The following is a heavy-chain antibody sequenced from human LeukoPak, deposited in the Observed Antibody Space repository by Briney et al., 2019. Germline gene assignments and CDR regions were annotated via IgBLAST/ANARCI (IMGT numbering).Heavy chain of an antibody. CDR2: IRFDGSHK. V-gene: IGHV3-30*02. Sequence: PGGSLRLSCAAPGFTFSNYGMHWVRQAPGKGLEWVALIRFDGSHKYYADSVKGRFTISRDNSKSTVYLQMNSLRAEDTAVYYCSKDLTSDFGGDFDPWGQGTLVTVSS. D-gene: IGHD3-10*01. CDR3: SKDLTSDFGGDFDP. J-gene: IGHJ5*02. CDR1: GFTFSNYG.